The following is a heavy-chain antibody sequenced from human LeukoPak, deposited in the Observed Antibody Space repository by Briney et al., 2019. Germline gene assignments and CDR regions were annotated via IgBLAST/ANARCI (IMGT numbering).Heavy chain of an antibody. CDR1: GFTFSSYA. Sequence: PGGSLRLSCAASGFTFSSYAMHWVRQAPGKGLEWVAVISYDGSNKHYADSVKGRFTISRDNSKNTLYLQMNSLKTEDTAVYYCTRAPVVVVAATPPPDYWGQGTLVTVSS. D-gene: IGHD2-15*01. CDR2: ISYDGSNK. CDR3: TRAPVVVVAATPPPDY. V-gene: IGHV3-30*04. J-gene: IGHJ4*02.